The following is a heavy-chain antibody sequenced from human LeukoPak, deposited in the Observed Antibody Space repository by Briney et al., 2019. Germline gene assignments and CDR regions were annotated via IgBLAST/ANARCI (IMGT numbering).Heavy chain of an antibody. CDR1: GYTFTSYG. J-gene: IGHJ4*02. Sequence: ASVKVSCKASGYTFTSYGISWVRQAPGQGLEWMGWISAYNGNTDYAQKLQGRVTMTTDTSTSTAYMELRSLRSDDTAVYYCARGLVVVPAALFAMDVWGQGTLVTVSS. CDR2: ISAYNGNT. D-gene: IGHD2-2*01. CDR3: ARGLVVVPAALFAMDV. V-gene: IGHV1-18*01.